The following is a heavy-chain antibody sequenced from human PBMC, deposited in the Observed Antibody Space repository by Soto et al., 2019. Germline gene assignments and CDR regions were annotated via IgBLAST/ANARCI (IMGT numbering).Heavy chain of an antibody. J-gene: IGHJ4*02. Sequence: ASVKVSCKASGYTFTENQIHWLRRAPGQRLEWMGRIDPKSGDTTFAQTYQGRVTMTRDTSSNTVYMELTRLTSDDTAMYYCARPGAAAVYFDYWGQGTLVTVSS. CDR1: GYTFTENQ. CDR2: IDPKSGDT. CDR3: ARPGAAAVYFDY. D-gene: IGHD6-13*01. V-gene: IGHV1-2*02.